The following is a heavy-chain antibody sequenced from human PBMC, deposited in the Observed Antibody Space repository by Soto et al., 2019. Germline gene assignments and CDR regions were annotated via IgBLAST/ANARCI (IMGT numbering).Heavy chain of an antibody. V-gene: IGHV1-69*13. J-gene: IGHJ6*02. CDR3: ASSQKRITIFGVVIEVDSYYNYGMDV. CDR1: GGTFSSYA. D-gene: IGHD3-3*01. CDR2: IIPIFGTA. Sequence: SSVKVSCKASGGTFSSYAISWVRQAPGQGLEWMGGIIPIFGTANYAQKFQGRVTITADESTSTAYMELSSLRSEDTAVYYCASSQKRITIFGVVIEVDSYYNYGMDVWGQGTTVTVSS.